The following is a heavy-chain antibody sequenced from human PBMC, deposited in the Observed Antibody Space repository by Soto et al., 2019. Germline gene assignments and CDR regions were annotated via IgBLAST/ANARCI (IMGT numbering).Heavy chain of an antibody. D-gene: IGHD3-3*01. J-gene: IGHJ6*02. CDR2: ISYDGSNK. CDR1: GFTFSSYA. V-gene: IGHV3-30-3*01. CDR3: ARVNDDSNYYYGMDV. Sequence: GGSLRLSCAASGFTFSSYAMHWVRQAPGKGLEWVAVISYDGSNKYYADSVKGRFTISRDNSKNTLYLQMNSLRAEDTAVYYCARVNDDSNYYYGMDVWGQGTTVTVSS.